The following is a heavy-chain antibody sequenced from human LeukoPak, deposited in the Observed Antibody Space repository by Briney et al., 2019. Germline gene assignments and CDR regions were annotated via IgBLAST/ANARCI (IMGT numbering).Heavy chain of an antibody. J-gene: IGHJ3*02. D-gene: IGHD3-22*01. V-gene: IGHV3-30-3*01. CDR2: ISYDGSNK. CDR1: GFTFSSYA. CDR3: ARFGLRSVRGYYDSSGYYLGSDAFDI. Sequence: GGSLRLSCAASGFTFSSYAMHWVRQAPSKGLEWVAVISYDGSNKYYADSVKGRFTISRDNSKNTLYLQMNSLRAEDTAVYYCARFGLRSVRGYYDSSGYYLGSDAFDIWGQGTMVTVSS.